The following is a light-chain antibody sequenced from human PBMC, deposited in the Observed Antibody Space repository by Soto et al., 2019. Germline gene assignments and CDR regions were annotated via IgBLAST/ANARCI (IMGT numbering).Light chain of an antibody. J-gene: IGLJ3*02. CDR1: SSDVGRYDY. CDR3: ISYTSASTWV. V-gene: IGLV2-14*03. Sequence: QSALTQPASVSGSPGQSITISCTGTSSDVGRYDYVSWYQQHPGKAPKLLIYDVTNRPSGVSNRFAGFKSGTTASLTISGLQAEDEADYYCISYTSASTWVFGGGTKVTVL. CDR2: DVT.